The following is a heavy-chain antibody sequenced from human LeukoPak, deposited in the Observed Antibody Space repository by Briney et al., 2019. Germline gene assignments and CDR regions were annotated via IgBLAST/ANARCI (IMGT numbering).Heavy chain of an antibody. Sequence: PGGSLRLSCAASGFTFSSYSMNWVRQAPGKGLEWVSSISSSSSYIYYADSVKGRFTISRDNAKNSLYLQMNSLRAEDTAVYYCARHPLRSGLAWFDPWGQGTLVTVSS. V-gene: IGHV3-21*01. D-gene: IGHD3-3*01. CDR2: ISSSSSYI. J-gene: IGHJ5*02. CDR1: GFTFSSYS. CDR3: ARHPLRSGLAWFDP.